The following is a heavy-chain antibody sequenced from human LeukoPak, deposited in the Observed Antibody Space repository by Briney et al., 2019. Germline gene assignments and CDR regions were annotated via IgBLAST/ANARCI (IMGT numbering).Heavy chain of an antibody. Sequence: HPGGSLRLSCAASGFTFSSYWMSWVRQAPGKGLEWVANIKQDGSEKYYVDSVKGRFTISRDNAKNSLYLQMNSLRAEDTAVYYCAKRQGPNSGSYDYFDPWGQGTLVTVSS. J-gene: IGHJ5*02. D-gene: IGHD1-26*01. CDR1: GFTFSSYW. V-gene: IGHV3-7*03. CDR2: IKQDGSEK. CDR3: AKRQGPNSGSYDYFDP.